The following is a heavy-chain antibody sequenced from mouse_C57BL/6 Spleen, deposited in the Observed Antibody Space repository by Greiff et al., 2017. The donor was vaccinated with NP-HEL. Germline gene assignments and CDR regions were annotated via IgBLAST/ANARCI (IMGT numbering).Heavy chain of an antibody. CDR2: IDPSDSYT. CDR3: ARWGGYYVGYFDV. CDR1: GYTFTSYW. D-gene: IGHD2-3*01. J-gene: IGHJ1*03. Sequence: VQLQQSGAELVKPGASVKLSCKASGYTFTSYWMHWVKQRPGQGLEWIGEIDPSDSYTNYNQKFKGKSTLTVDKSSSTAYMQLSSLTSEDSAVYYCARWGGYYVGYFDVWGTGTTVTVSS. V-gene: IGHV1-69*01.